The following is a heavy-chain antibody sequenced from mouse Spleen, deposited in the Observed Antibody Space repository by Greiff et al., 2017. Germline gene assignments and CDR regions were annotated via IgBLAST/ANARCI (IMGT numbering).Heavy chain of an antibody. Sequence: QVQLKQPGAELVRPGSSVKLSCKASGYTFTSYWMHWVKQRPIQGLEWIGNIDPSDSETHYNQKFKDKATLTVDKSSSTAYMQLSSLTSEDSAVYYCAREGLLDGWGFAYWGQGTLVTVSA. CDR3: AREGLLDGWGFAY. D-gene: IGHD2-3*01. CDR1: GYTFTSYW. J-gene: IGHJ3*01. CDR2: IDPSDSET. V-gene: IGHV1-52*01.